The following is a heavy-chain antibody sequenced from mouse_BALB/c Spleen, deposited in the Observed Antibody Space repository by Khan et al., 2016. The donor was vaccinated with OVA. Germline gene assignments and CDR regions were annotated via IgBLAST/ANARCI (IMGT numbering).Heavy chain of an antibody. V-gene: IGHV1S81*02. D-gene: IGHD1-1*02. CDR1: GYTFTSYY. CDR3: TRSGYGGFAY. J-gene: IGHJ3*01. CDR2: INPNNGST. Sequence: QVQLKQSGAELVKPGASVRLSCKSSGYTFTSYYLYWVKQRPGQGLEWIGDINPNNGSTNFNEKFKSKATLTVDKSSSTAYMQLSSLTSEDSAVYYCTRSGYGGFAYWGQGTLVTVSA.